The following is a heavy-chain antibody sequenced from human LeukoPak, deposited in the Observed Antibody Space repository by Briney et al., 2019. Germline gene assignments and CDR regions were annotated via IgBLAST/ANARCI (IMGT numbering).Heavy chain of an antibody. CDR1: GFTFSTCG. CDR2: ISGSGGFT. Sequence: GGTLRLSCAASGFTFSTCGMSWVRQAPGKGLEWVSAISGSGGFTSYADSVKGRFTISRDNSKNTVNLQMNSLRTEDTAVYYCAKETTLRYFDYWGQGTLVTVSS. D-gene: IGHD1-1*01. V-gene: IGHV3-23*01. CDR3: AKETTLRYFDY. J-gene: IGHJ4*02.